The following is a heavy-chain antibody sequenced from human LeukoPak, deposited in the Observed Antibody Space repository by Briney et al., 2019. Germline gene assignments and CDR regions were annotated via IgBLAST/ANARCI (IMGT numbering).Heavy chain of an antibody. CDR1: GFTFNSYG. CDR3: AKETPYYDILTGYPPHDY. J-gene: IGHJ4*02. CDR2: IRYDGSNK. Sequence: GGSLRLSCAASGFTFNSYGMHWVRQAPGKGLEWVAFIRYDGSNKYYADSVKGRFTISRDNSKNTLYLQMNSLRAEDTAVYYCAKETPYYDILTGYPPHDYWGQGTLVTVSS. V-gene: IGHV3-30*02. D-gene: IGHD3-9*01.